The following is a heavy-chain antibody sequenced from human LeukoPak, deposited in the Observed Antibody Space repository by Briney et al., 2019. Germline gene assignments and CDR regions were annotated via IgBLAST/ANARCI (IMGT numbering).Heavy chain of an antibody. Sequence: SETLSLTYAVYGGSFSGYYWSWIRQPPGKGLEWIGEINHSGSTNYNPSLKSRVTISVDTSKNQFSLKLSSVTAADTAVYYCARGEVAPPYYYMDVWGKGTTVTVSS. CDR2: INHSGST. J-gene: IGHJ6*03. D-gene: IGHD1-14*01. CDR1: GGSFSGYY. V-gene: IGHV4-34*01. CDR3: ARGEVAPPYYYMDV.